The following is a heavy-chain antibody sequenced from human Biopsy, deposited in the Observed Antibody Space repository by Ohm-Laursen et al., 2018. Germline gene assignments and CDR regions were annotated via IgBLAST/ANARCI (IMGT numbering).Heavy chain of an antibody. CDR3: ARDRGYYADRTVPGYFDL. V-gene: IGHV4-34*01. J-gene: IGHJ2*01. CDR1: GGSWDFHY. CDR2: INRSGTT. Sequence: SETLSLTCTVNGGSWDFHYWSWVRQSPGKGLEWIGEINRSGTTNYNPSLKSRVTIPIDRSKNQFSVSLSAVTAADTAVYYCARDRGYYADRTVPGYFDLWGRGTLVTVS. D-gene: IGHD3-22*01.